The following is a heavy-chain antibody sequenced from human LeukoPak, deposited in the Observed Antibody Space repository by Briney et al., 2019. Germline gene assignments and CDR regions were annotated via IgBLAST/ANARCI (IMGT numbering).Heavy chain of an antibody. Sequence: GASVKVSCKASGYTFTGYYMHWVRQAPGQGLEWMGWINPNSGGTNYAQKLQGRVTMTTDTSTSTAYMELRSLRSDDTAVYYCARDYGDYEPSGYWGQGTLVTVSS. V-gene: IGHV1-2*02. CDR2: INPNSGGT. CDR3: ARDYGDYEPSGY. J-gene: IGHJ4*02. D-gene: IGHD4-17*01. CDR1: GYTFTGYY.